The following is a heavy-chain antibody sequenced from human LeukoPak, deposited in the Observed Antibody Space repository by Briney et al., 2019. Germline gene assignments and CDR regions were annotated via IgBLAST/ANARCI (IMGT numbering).Heavy chain of an antibody. Sequence: ASVKVSCKASGYTFTSYYMHWVRQAPGQGLEWMGIINPSGGSTSYAQKFQGRVTMTRDMSTSTVYMELSSLRSEDTAVYYCAKGGYCSGGSCYAVGPTDLYFDYWGQGTLVTVSS. D-gene: IGHD2-15*01. CDR1: GYTFTSYY. V-gene: IGHV1-46*01. CDR3: AKGGYCSGGSCYAVGPTDLYFDY. J-gene: IGHJ4*02. CDR2: INPSGGST.